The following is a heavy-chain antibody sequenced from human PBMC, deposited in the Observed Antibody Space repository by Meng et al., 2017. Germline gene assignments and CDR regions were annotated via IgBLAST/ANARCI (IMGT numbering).Heavy chain of an antibody. CDR2: INHKSGDT. CDR3: ARDEDISAAGKLFGDY. J-gene: IGHJ4*02. Sequence: TPHGDSLMVFCSSYGSYFPAYYIPVVRRHPVHGIEWMGRINHKSGDTHYAQKFQARVTMTGDTSISTAYMELSGLRSDDTAMYYCARDEDISAAGKLFGDYWGQGTLVTVSS. D-gene: IGHD6-25*01. V-gene: IGHV1-2*06. CDR1: GSYFPAYY.